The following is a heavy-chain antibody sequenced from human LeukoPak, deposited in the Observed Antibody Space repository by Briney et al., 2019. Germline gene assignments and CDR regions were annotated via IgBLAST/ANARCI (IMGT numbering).Heavy chain of an antibody. D-gene: IGHD3-22*01. CDR2: ISGSGGST. Sequence: GGSLRLSCAASGFTFSSYAMSRVRQAPGKGLEWVSAISGSGGSTYYADSVKGRFTISRDNSKNTLYLQMNSLRAEDTAVYYCAKDRYSGDYYDSSGYLYYFDYWGQGTLVTVSS. J-gene: IGHJ4*02. V-gene: IGHV3-23*01. CDR3: AKDRYSGDYYDSSGYLYYFDY. CDR1: GFTFSSYA.